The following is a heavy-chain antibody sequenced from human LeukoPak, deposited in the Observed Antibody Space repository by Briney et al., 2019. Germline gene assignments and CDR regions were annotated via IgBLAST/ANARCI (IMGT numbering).Heavy chain of an antibody. Sequence: ASVKVSCKASGYTLTDYYMHWVRQAPGQGLEWMGRINTKSGGTNYAQKFQGRVTMTRDMSINTAYMELSRLRFDDTAVYHCARNLWGSDFSSEDNWLDPGGQGTLVTVSS. J-gene: IGHJ5*02. D-gene: IGHD3-3*01. CDR1: GYTLTDYY. V-gene: IGHV1-2*06. CDR3: ARNLWGSDFSSEDNWLDP. CDR2: INTKSGGT.